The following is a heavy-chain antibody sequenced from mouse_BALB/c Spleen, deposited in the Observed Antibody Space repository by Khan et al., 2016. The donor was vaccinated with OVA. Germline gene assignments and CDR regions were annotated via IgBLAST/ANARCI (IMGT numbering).Heavy chain of an antibody. D-gene: IGHD1-3*01. V-gene: IGHV2-3*01. Sequence: VQLKESGPGLVAPSQSLSITCTVSGFSLSSYGVNWVRQPPGKGLEWLGVIWGDGSTNYHSALKSRLNINKDNSKSQVFLKLNSLQTDDTATYFGAKWDNSYYAMDYWGQGTSVTVSS. CDR1: GFSLSSYG. CDR3: AKWDNSYYAMDY. CDR2: IWGDGST. J-gene: IGHJ4*01.